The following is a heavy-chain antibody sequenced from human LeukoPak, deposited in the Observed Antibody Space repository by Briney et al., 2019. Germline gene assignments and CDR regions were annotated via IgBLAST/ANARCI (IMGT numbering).Heavy chain of an antibody. Sequence: GASVKVSCKASGYTFTGYYMHWVRQAPGQGLEGMGWINPNSGGTNYAKKFQGRVTMTRDTSISTAYMELSRLRSDDTAVYYCARDSLYCSGGSCYDGWFDPWGQGTLVTVSS. CDR2: INPNSGGT. CDR1: GYTFTGYY. V-gene: IGHV1-2*02. J-gene: IGHJ5*02. CDR3: ARDSLYCSGGSCYDGWFDP. D-gene: IGHD2-15*01.